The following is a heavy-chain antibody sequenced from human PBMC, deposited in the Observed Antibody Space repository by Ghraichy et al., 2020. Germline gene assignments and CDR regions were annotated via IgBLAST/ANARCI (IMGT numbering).Heavy chain of an antibody. V-gene: IGHV1-18*01. CDR2: ISAYNGNT. CDR1: GYTFTSYG. CDR3: ARYHRKKDYYDFWSGYPSYYYYYGMDV. J-gene: IGHJ6*02. D-gene: IGHD3-3*01. Sequence: ASVKVSCKASGYTFTSYGISWVRQAPGQGLEWMGWISAYNGNTNYAQKLQGRVTMTTDTSTSTAYMELRSLRSDDTAVYYCARYHRKKDYYDFWSGYPSYYYYYGMDVWGQGTTVTVSS.